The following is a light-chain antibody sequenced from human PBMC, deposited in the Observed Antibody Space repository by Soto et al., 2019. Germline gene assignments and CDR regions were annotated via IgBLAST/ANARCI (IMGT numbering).Light chain of an antibody. CDR3: QQRSNWPPIT. CDR2: DVS. CDR1: QSVSSY. V-gene: IGKV3-11*01. Sequence: IVLTQSPGTLSLSPGERVTLSCRASQSVSSYLAWYQQKPGQAPRLLIYDVSNRATGIPARFSGSGSGTDFTLTISSLEPEDFAVYYCQQRSNWPPITFGQGTRLEIK. J-gene: IGKJ5*01.